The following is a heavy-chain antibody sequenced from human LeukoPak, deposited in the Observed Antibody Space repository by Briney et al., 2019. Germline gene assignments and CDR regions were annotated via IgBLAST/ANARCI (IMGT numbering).Heavy chain of an antibody. CDR3: ARAHSYSGFAEADY. D-gene: IGHD5-12*01. Sequence: PSETLSLTCTVSGGSISSSSHYWGWIRQPPGKGLEWIGSINYSGSTYYNPSLRSRVTISVDTSKNHFSLKLSSVTAADTAVYYCARAHSYSGFAEADYWGQGTLVTVSS. J-gene: IGHJ4*02. CDR2: INYSGST. V-gene: IGHV4-39*02. CDR1: GGSISSSSHY.